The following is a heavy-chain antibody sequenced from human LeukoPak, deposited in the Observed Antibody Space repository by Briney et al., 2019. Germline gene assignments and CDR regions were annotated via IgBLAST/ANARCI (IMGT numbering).Heavy chain of an antibody. J-gene: IGHJ6*03. CDR2: INHSGST. Sequence: SETLSLTCAVYGGSFSGYYWSWIRQPPGKGLEWIGEINHSGSTNYNPSLKSRVTISVDTSKNQFSLKLSSVTAADTAVYYCAGEGYSSSWREGKLPDSIYYYYYMDVWGKGTTVTVSS. CDR3: AGEGYSSSWREGKLPDSIYYYYYMDV. V-gene: IGHV4-34*01. D-gene: IGHD6-13*01. CDR1: GGSFSGYY.